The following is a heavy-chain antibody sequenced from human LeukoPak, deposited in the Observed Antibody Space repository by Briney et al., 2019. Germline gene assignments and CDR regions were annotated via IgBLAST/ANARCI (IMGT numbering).Heavy chain of an antibody. Sequence: GGSLRLSCAASGFTFSDYYMSWIRQAPGKGLEWVANIKQDGSEKYYVDSVKGRFTISRDNAKNSLYLQMNSLRAEDTAVYYCATTRKDYYYYYYMDVWGKGTTVTVSS. CDR1: GFTFSDYY. D-gene: IGHD1-1*01. CDR3: ATTRKDYYYYYYMDV. CDR2: IKQDGSEK. J-gene: IGHJ6*03. V-gene: IGHV3-7*01.